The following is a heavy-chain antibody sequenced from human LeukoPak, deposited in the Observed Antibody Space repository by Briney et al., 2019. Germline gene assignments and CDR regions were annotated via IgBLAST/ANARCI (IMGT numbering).Heavy chain of an antibody. CDR2: IIPIFGTA. CDR3: ARGYSSRSPDDY. D-gene: IGHD6-13*01. J-gene: IGHJ4*02. CDR1: GGTFSSYA. V-gene: IGHV1-69*13. Sequence: GASVKVSCKASGGTFSSYAISWVRQAPGQRLEWMGGIIPIFGTANYAQKFQGRVTITADESTSTAYMELSSLRSEDTAVYYCARGYSSRSPDDYWGQGTLVTVSS.